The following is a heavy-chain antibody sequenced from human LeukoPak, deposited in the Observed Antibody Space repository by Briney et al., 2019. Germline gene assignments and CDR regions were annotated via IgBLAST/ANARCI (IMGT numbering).Heavy chain of an antibody. CDR2: VRYDGNNP. D-gene: IGHD4-17*01. Sequence: PGGSLRLSYAASGFTFGSYGMHWVRQAPGKGLDWVAFVRYDGNNPYYSASVKGRFTISRDNSKNTVLLQMNNLRLEDAAVYYCARGSRYGDYPYYCDFWGQGTLVTVSS. V-gene: IGHV3-30*02. J-gene: IGHJ4*02. CDR1: GFTFGSYG. CDR3: ARGSRYGDYPYYCDF.